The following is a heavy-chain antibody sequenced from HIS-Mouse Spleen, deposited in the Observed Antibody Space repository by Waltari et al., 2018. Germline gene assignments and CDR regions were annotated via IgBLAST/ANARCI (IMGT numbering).Heavy chain of an antibody. D-gene: IGHD6-13*01. CDR2: LDYSGST. V-gene: IGHV4-39*07. CDR3: AREIPYSSSWYDWYFDL. J-gene: IGHJ2*01. CDR1: GGSISSSSYY. Sequence: QLQLQESGPGLVKPSETLSLTCPVSGGSISSSSYYWGWIRQPPGKGLEWLGGLDYSGSTYSNPSLKSLVTIAVATSKNQCSLKLSSVTAADTAVYYCAREIPYSSSWYDWYFDLWGRGTLVTVSS.